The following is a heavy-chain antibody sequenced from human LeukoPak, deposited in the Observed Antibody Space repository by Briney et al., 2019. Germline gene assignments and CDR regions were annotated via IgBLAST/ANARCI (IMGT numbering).Heavy chain of an antibody. CDR3: VREDTPATANY. V-gene: IGHV3-23*01. CDR1: GFNFANHA. D-gene: IGHD2-21*02. J-gene: IGHJ4*02. CDR2: ISGGGDIT. Sequence: GGSLRLSCAASGFNFANHAMSWVRQTPGKGLEWVSAISGGGDITYYADSVTGRFTISRDNSKDTLFLQMHSLRPGDTAVYYCVREDTPATANYWGQGTLVTISS.